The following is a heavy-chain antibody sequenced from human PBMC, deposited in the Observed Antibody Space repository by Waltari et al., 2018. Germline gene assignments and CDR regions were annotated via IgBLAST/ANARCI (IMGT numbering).Heavy chain of an antibody. CDR2: ISYSGST. CDR1: GGSNSRDSYH. D-gene: IGHD3-9*01. CDR3: ARLSYHIVTGYGWFDP. J-gene: IGHJ5*02. V-gene: IGHV4-39*01. Sequence: QLQLQESGPGLVKPSETLSPTCTVSGGSNSRDSYHWGWIRQPPGKGLEWIGIISYSGSTYYNPSLKSRVTISVDTSKNQFSLKLSSVTAADTAVYYCARLSYHIVTGYGWFDPWGLGTLVTVSS.